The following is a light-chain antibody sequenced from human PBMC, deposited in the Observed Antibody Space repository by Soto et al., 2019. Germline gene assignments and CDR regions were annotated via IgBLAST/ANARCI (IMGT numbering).Light chain of an antibody. CDR1: SSNIGGNS. CDR3: GSWDSSMSAYV. J-gene: IGLJ1*01. CDR2: DDD. Sequence: QSALTQPPSVSAAPGQKVTISCSGSSSNIGGNSVSWYQQFPGTAPKLLIYDDDKRPSGIPDRFSGSKSGTSATLGITGFQTGDEADYYCGSWDSSMSAYVFXTGTKVTVL. V-gene: IGLV1-51*01.